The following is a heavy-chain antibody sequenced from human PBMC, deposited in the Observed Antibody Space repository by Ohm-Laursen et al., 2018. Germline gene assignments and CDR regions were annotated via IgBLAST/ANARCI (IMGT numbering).Heavy chain of an antibody. CDR1: GGSISSGGYY. D-gene: IGHD6-6*01. Sequence: TLSLTCTVSGGSISSGGYYWSWIRQHPGKGLEWIGYIYYSGSTYYNPSLKSLVTISVDTSKNQFSLKLSSVTAADTAVYYCARFRRRQLVLDYWGQGTLVTVSS. V-gene: IGHV4-31*01. CDR2: IYYSGST. J-gene: IGHJ4*02. CDR3: ARFRRRQLVLDY.